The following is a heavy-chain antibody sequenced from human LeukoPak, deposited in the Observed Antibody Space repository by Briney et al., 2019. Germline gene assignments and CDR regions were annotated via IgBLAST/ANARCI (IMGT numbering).Heavy chain of an antibody. Sequence: GGSLRLSCAASGFTVSSNYMSWVRQAPGKGLEWVSVIYSGGSTYYADSVKGRFTISRDNSKNTLYLQMNSLRAEHTAVYYCASHYGSGSYSDYWGQGTLVTVSS. CDR2: IYSGGST. CDR1: GFTVSSNY. D-gene: IGHD3-10*01. J-gene: IGHJ4*02. V-gene: IGHV3-53*01. CDR3: ASHYGSGSYSDY.